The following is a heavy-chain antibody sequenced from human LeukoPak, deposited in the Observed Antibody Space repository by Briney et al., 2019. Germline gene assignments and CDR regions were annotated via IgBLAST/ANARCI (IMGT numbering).Heavy chain of an antibody. CDR2: ISGSGGST. J-gene: IGHJ4*02. Sequence: RAGGSLRLSCAASGFTFSSYAMSWVRQAPGKGLEWVSAISGSGGSTYYADSVKGRFTISRDNSKNTLYLQMNSLRAEDTALYYCAKDRYSSSSKTYYFDYWGQGTLVTVSS. V-gene: IGHV3-23*01. CDR3: AKDRYSSSSKTYYFDY. D-gene: IGHD6-13*01. CDR1: GFTFSSYA.